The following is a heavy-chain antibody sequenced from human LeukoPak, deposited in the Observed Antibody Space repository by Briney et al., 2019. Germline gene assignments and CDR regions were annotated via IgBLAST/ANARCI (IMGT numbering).Heavy chain of an antibody. D-gene: IGHD6-19*01. Sequence: GGSLRLSCAASGFTFSNAWMNWVRQAPGKGLEWVGRIKSKTDAGTTDYAAPVKGRFTISRDDSKNTLYLQMNSLKTEDTAVYYCTTETHQFSSGWSFDYWGQGTLVTVSS. CDR3: TTETHQFSSGWSFDY. V-gene: IGHV3-15*01. CDR1: GFTFSNAW. CDR2: IKSKTDAGTT. J-gene: IGHJ4*02.